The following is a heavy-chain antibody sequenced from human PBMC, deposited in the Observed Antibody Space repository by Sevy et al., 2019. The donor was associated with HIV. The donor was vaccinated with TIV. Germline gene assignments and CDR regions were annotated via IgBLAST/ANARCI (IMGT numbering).Heavy chain of an antibody. J-gene: IGHJ6*02. CDR3: ARWYYDFWSGYYRDYYGMDV. CDR1: GFTFSSYA. CDR2: ISYDGSNK. Sequence: GGSLRLSCAASGFTFSSYAMHWDRQAPGKGLEWVAVISYDGSNKYYADSVKGRFTISRDNSKNTLYLQMNSLRAEDTAVYYYARWYYDFWSGYYRDYYGMDVWGQGTTVTVSS. D-gene: IGHD3-3*01. V-gene: IGHV3-30*04.